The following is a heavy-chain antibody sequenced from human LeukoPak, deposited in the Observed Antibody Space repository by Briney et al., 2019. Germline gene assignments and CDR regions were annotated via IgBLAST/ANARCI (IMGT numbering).Heavy chain of an antibody. Sequence: ASVKVSCKASGYTFTGYYMHWVRQAPGQGLEWMGRINPNSGGTNYAQRFQGRVTMTRDTSISTAYMELSRLRSDDTAVYYCARLPRNYRAPDYWGQGTLVTVSS. CDR3: ARLPRNYRAPDY. CDR2: INPNSGGT. V-gene: IGHV1-2*06. CDR1: GYTFTGYY. J-gene: IGHJ4*02. D-gene: IGHD1-7*01.